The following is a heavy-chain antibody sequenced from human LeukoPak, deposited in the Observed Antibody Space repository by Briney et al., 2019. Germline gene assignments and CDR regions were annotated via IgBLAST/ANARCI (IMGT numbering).Heavy chain of an antibody. CDR3: ARVLARQQLATGY. Sequence: ASVKVSCKASGFSFTSFGFSWVRQAPGQGLEWMGWMNPNSGNTGYAQKFQGRVTMTRNTSISTAYMELSSLRSEDTAVYYCARVLARQQLATGYWGQGTLVTVSS. CDR1: GFSFTSFG. J-gene: IGHJ4*02. V-gene: IGHV1-8*02. CDR2: MNPNSGNT. D-gene: IGHD6-13*01.